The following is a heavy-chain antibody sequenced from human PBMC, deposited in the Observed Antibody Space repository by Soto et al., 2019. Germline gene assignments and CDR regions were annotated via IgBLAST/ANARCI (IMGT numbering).Heavy chain of an antibody. CDR3: AKPDQTKYQPLLTFDY. CDR1: GFTFSIYS. Sequence: PGGSLRLSCAASGFTFSIYSMNWVRQAPGKGLEWVSAISGSGGSTYYADSVKGRFTISGDNSKNTLYLQMNSLRAEDTAVYYCAKPDQTKYQPLLTFDYWGKGTLVTVSS. CDR2: ISGSGGST. J-gene: IGHJ4*02. D-gene: IGHD2-2*01. V-gene: IGHV3-23*01.